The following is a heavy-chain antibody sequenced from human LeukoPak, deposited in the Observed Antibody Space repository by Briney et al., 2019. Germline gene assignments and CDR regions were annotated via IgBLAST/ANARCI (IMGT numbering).Heavy chain of an antibody. Sequence: SETLSLTCTVSGGSISSYYWSWIRQPPGKGLEWIGYIYYSGSTNYNPSLKGRVTISVDTSKNQFSLKLSSVPAADTAVYYCARVVGYYDSSGRGYYFDYWGQGTLVTVSS. J-gene: IGHJ4*02. CDR3: ARVVGYYDSSGRGYYFDY. CDR2: IYYSGST. V-gene: IGHV4-59*01. D-gene: IGHD3-22*01. CDR1: GGSISSYY.